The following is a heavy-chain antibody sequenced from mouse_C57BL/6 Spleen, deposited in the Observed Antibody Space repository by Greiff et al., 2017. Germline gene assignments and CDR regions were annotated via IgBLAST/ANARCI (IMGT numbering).Heavy chain of an antibody. CDR3: ARRGNGYFYYFDY. Sequence: VQLQQPGAELVMPGASVKLSCKASGYTFTSYWMHWVKQRPGQGLEWIGEIDPSDSYTNYNQKFKGKSTLTVDKSSSTAYMQLSSLTSEDSAVYYCARRGNGYFYYFDYWGQGTTLTVSS. V-gene: IGHV1-69*01. CDR1: GYTFTSYW. CDR2: IDPSDSYT. D-gene: IGHD2-3*01. J-gene: IGHJ2*01.